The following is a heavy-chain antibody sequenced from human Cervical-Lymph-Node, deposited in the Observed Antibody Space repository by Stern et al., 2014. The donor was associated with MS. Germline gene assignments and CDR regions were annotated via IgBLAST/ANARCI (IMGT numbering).Heavy chain of an antibody. Sequence: MQLVQSGVEVKKPGESLKISCKVSENIFSNFWIGWLRQMPGKGLEYVGIIYPDDSETKYSPSFEGQVTISADKSINTAYRHWSSLKASDTAIYYCARHYGYYFDFWGQGTLVTVSS. V-gene: IGHV5-51*01. CDR3: ARHYGYYFDF. D-gene: IGHD4-17*01. CDR2: IYPDDSET. CDR1: ENIFSNFW. J-gene: IGHJ4*02.